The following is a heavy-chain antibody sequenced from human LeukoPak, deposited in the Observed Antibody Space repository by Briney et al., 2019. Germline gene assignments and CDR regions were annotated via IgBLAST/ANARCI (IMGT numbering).Heavy chain of an antibody. CDR3: ASSHPPQGIAAAGKKYYYYYYYMDV. Sequence: PGGSLRLSCAASGFTFSSYSMNWVRQAPGKGLEWVSDISSSSSTIYYADSVKGRFTISRDNAKNSLYLEMNSLRAEDTAVYYCASSHPPQGIAAAGKKYYYYYYYMDVWGKGTTVTVSS. D-gene: IGHD6-13*01. CDR2: ISSSSSTI. V-gene: IGHV3-48*01. CDR1: GFTFSSYS. J-gene: IGHJ6*03.